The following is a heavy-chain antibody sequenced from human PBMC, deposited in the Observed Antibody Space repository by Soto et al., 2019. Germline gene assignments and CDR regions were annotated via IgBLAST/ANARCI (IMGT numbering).Heavy chain of an antibody. J-gene: IGHJ6*02. CDR3: ARKRYYDSSGLGGYYYYYGMDV. V-gene: IGHV4-34*01. D-gene: IGHD3-22*01. CDR2: INHSGST. Sequence: SETLSLTCAVYGGSFSGYYWSWIRQPPGKGLEWIGEINHSGSTNYNPSLKSRVTISVDTSKNQFSLKLSSVTAANTAVYYCARKRYYDSSGLGGYYYYYGMDVWGQGTTVTVSS. CDR1: GGSFSGYY.